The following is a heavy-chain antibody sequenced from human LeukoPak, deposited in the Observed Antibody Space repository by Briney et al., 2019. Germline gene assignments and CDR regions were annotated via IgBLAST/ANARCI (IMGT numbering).Heavy chain of an antibody. J-gene: IGHJ6*02. CDR1: GFTFSSYW. Sequence: GGSLRLSCAASGFTFSSYWMHWVRQAPGKGLVWVSRINSDGSSTSYADPVKGRFTISRDNAKNTLYLQMNSLRAEDTAVYYCARDTVGKYYYGSGSYYNHGVPRNHYYYGMDVWGQGTTVTVSS. D-gene: IGHD3-10*01. CDR2: INSDGSST. V-gene: IGHV3-74*01. CDR3: ARDTVGKYYYGSGSYYNHGVPRNHYYYGMDV.